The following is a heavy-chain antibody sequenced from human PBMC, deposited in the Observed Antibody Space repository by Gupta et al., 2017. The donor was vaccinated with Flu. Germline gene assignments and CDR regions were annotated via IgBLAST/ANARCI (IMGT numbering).Heavy chain of an antibody. J-gene: IGHJ4*02. CDR3: AKDRTGNYIRDFDF. V-gene: IGHV3-23*01. CDR2: ISSSAATT. CDR1: GFTFSSYA. D-gene: IGHD3/OR15-3a*01. Sequence: EVQLLESGGGLVQPGGSLRLSCGAAGFTFSSYAMIWVRQAPGKGPEWVSGISSSAATTHYADSVKRLFTISRDNSKNTLYLQLDNLRVEDTATYYCAKDRTGNYIRDFDFWGQGTLVTVSS.